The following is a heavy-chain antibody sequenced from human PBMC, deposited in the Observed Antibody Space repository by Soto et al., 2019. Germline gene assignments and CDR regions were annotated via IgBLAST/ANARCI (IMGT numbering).Heavy chain of an antibody. CDR3: ARGQVGSYGYYYYYGMDV. CDR1: GGSFSGYY. V-gene: IGHV4-34*01. Sequence: SETLSLTCAVYGGSFSGYYWSWILQPPGKGLEWIGEINHSGSTNYNPSLKSRVTISVDTSKNQFSLKLSSVTAADTAVYYCARGQVGSYGYYYYYGMDVWGQGTTVTVSS. D-gene: IGHD2-15*01. CDR2: INHSGST. J-gene: IGHJ6*02.